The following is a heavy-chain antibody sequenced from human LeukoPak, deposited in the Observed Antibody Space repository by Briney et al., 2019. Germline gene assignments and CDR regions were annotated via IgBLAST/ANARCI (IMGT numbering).Heavy chain of an antibody. CDR2: IKPYSGDT. V-gene: IGHV1-2*04. D-gene: IGHD6-13*01. CDR1: GYTFTSYG. CDR3: ARDSSWDSSSWYGGFDP. J-gene: IGHJ5*02. Sequence: ASVKVSCKASGYTFTSYGISWVRQAPGQGLEWMGWIKPYSGDTNYAQNFQGWVTMTWDTSISTAYLEVSSLKASDTAMYYCARDSSWDSSSWYGGFDPWGQGTLVTVSP.